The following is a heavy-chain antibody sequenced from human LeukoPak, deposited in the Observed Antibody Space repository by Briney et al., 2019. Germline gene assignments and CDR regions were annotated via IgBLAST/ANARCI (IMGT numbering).Heavy chain of an antibody. V-gene: IGHV1-69*05. J-gene: IGHJ6*03. CDR3: ASGQDYYYYYMDV. CDR2: IIPIFGTA. Sequence: SSVKVSCKASGGTFSSYAISWVRQAPGQGLEWMGRIIPIFGTANYAQKFQGRVTITTDESTSTAYMELSSLRSEDTAVYYSASGQDYYYYYMDVWGKGPTVTVS. CDR1: GGTFSSYA.